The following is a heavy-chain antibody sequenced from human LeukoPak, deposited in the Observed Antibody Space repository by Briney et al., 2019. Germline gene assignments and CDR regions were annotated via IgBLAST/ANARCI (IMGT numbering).Heavy chain of an antibody. CDR3: ASITMARGVMSYYYGMDV. J-gene: IGHJ6*02. V-gene: IGHV3-74*01. Sequence: GGSLRLSCAASGFTFSSYWMHWVRQAPGKGLVWVARIYSDGSSTTYADSVKGRFTISRDNAKNTLYLQMNSLRAEDTAVYYCASITMARGVMSYYYGMDVWGQGTTVTVSS. D-gene: IGHD3-10*01. CDR2: IYSDGSST. CDR1: GFTFSSYW.